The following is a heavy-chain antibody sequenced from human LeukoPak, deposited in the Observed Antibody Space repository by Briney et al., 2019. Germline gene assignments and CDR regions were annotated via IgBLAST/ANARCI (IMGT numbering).Heavy chain of an antibody. V-gene: IGHV4-59*12. J-gene: IGHJ6*03. D-gene: IGHD6-19*01. Sequence: SETLSLTCTVSGGSISSYYWSWIRQPPGKGLEWIGYIYYSGSTNYNPSLKSRVTMSVDTSKNQFSLKLSSVTAADTAVYYCARGEKLQWLVAPFEDYYYMDVWGKGTTVTISS. CDR2: IYYSGST. CDR3: ARGEKLQWLVAPFEDYYYMDV. CDR1: GGSISSYY.